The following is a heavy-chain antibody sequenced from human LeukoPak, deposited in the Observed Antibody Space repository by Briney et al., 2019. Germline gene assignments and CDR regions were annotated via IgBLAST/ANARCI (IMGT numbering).Heavy chain of an antibody. CDR1: GFIFTRYA. J-gene: IGHJ4*02. V-gene: IGHV3-23*01. D-gene: IGHD6-25*01. Sequence: GGSLRLSCAAPGFIFTRYAMKWVRQAPGKGLEWVSTVSGPVDNTYYADSVKGRFTISRDNSKNTVYLQMNSLRAGDTAVYYCAREATSSSGWYIDYWGQGTLVTVSS. CDR2: VSGPVDNT. CDR3: AREATSSSGWYIDY.